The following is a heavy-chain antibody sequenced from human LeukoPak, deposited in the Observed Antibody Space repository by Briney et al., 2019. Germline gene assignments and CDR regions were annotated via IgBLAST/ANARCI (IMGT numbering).Heavy chain of an antibody. CDR1: GFTVSSNY. V-gene: IGHV3-53*01. CDR2: IYSGGST. D-gene: IGHD4-23*01. CDR3: ARVKGNPTYFDY. Sequence: GGSLRLSCAASGFTVSSNYMSWVRQAPGKGLEWVSVIYSGGSTYYADSVKGRFTISRDNSKNTLYLQMNSLRAEDTAVYYCARVKGNPTYFDYWGQGTLVTVSS. J-gene: IGHJ4*02.